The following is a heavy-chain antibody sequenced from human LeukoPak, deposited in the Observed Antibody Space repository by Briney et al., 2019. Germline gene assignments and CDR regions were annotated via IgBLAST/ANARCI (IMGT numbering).Heavy chain of an antibody. Sequence: PSQTLSLTCAVSGGSISSGGYSWSWIRQPPGKGLEWIGYIYHSGSTYYNPSLKSRVTISVDRSKNQSSLKLSSVTAADTAVYYCARGDYYDSSGYYYWGQGTLVTVSS. CDR1: GGSISSGGYS. J-gene: IGHJ4*02. CDR3: ARGDYYDSSGYYY. CDR2: IYHSGST. D-gene: IGHD3-22*01. V-gene: IGHV4-30-2*01.